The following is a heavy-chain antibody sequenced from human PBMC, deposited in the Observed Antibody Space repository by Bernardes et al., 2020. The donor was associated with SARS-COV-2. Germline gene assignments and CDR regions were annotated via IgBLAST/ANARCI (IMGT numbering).Heavy chain of an antibody. V-gene: IGHV4-30-2*01. J-gene: IGHJ4*02. CDR1: GGSISSDNYC. Sequence: SETLSLTCAVSGGSISSDNYCWSWIRQPPGKGLEWIGYIYQSGTSYFNLSLKSRVTISLDRSRTHFSLNLSSVTAADTAMYYCARGTLTSRATYYFDSWGQGTLVTVSS. CDR2: IYQSGTS. CDR3: ARGTLTSRATYYFDS.